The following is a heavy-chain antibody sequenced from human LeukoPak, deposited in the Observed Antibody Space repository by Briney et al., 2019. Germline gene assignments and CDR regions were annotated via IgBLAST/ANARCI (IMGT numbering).Heavy chain of an antibody. CDR1: GYTFIGYY. V-gene: IGHV1-2*02. CDR2: INPDSGIT. CDR3: ARDPSGDSSGYPFDH. Sequence: GASVKVSCKASGYTFIGYYIQWVRQAPGQGPGWMGWINPDSGITNYAQKFQGRVTMTRDTSINTAYMEVSRLRSDDTAVYYCARDPSGDSSGYPFDHWGQGTLVTVSS. J-gene: IGHJ4*02. D-gene: IGHD3-22*01.